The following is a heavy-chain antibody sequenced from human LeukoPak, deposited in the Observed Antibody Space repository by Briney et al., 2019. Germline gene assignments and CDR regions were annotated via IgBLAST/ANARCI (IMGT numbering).Heavy chain of an antibody. CDR1: GYTFTHHG. D-gene: IGHD6-19*01. CDR3: ARDPTNTSGRYAYFDY. CDR2: ISAYNGDT. Sequence: ASVRVSCKASGYTFTHHGITWVRQARGQGLEWMGWISAYNGDTHYAQNFQGRVTLTTDTSTSTAYMEVRSLRSDDTAAYYCARDPTNTSGRYAYFDYWGQGTLVTVSS. V-gene: IGHV1-18*01. J-gene: IGHJ4*02.